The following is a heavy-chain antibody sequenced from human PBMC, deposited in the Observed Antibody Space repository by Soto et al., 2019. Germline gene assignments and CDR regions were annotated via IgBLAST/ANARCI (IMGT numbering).Heavy chain of an antibody. V-gene: IGHV3-21*02. J-gene: IGHJ4*02. CDR2: ISSTSTYT. CDR1: GFTFSTST. CDR3: ARVGSPGYCSGGFCPPPDY. Sequence: EVQLVESGGGLVKPGGSLRLSCAASGFTFSTSTMNWVRQAPGQGLEWLSSISSTSTYTYYAASVRGRFTISRDNAKNLLYLQMNSLTAEDTAVYYCARVGSPGYCSGGFCPPPDYWGQGTLVTVSS. D-gene: IGHD2-15*01.